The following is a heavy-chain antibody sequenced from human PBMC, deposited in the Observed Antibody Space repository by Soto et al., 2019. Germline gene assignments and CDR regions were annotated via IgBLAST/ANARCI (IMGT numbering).Heavy chain of an antibody. V-gene: IGHV1-69*13. CDR3: ARGPTGMIDY. Sequence: SVKVSCKTSGGTFSSYAISWVRQAPGQGLEWMGGIIPIFGTANYAQKFQGRVTITADESTSTAYMELSSLTSEDTAVYYCARGPTGMIDYWGQGTLVTVSS. J-gene: IGHJ4*02. CDR2: IIPIFGTA. CDR1: GGTFSSYA.